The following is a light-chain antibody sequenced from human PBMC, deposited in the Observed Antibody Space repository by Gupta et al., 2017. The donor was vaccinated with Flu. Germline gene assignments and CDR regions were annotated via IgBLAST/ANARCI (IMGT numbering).Light chain of an antibody. CDR3: QSYEGSLSGSV. Sequence: VTISSTGCSSNNGAGDDVHWYQQLPGTAPNLLIYGNSNRPSGVPDRFSGSKTGTSASLAITGVQAEDEADYYCQSYEGSLSGSVFGIGTKVTVL. J-gene: IGLJ1*01. CDR1: SSNNGAGDD. V-gene: IGLV1-40*01. CDR2: GNS.